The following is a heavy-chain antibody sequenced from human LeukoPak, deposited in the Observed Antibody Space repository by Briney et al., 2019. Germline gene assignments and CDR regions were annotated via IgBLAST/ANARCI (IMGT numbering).Heavy chain of an antibody. D-gene: IGHD3-10*01. CDR1: GFTVSSNY. V-gene: IGHV3-66*01. Sequence: PGGSLRLSCAASGFTVSSNYMSWVRQAPGKGLEWVSVIYSGGSTYYADSVKGRFTISRDNSKNTLYLQTNSLRAEDTAVYYCARDLPLMVRGVIITYYYGMDVWGQGTTVTVSS. CDR2: IYSGGST. CDR3: ARDLPLMVRGVIITYYYGMDV. J-gene: IGHJ6*02.